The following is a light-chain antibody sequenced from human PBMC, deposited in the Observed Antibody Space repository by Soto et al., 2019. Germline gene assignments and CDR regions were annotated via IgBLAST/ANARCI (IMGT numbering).Light chain of an antibody. V-gene: IGKV3-15*01. J-gene: IGKJ4*01. CDR1: QSVSSN. CDR3: QQYDNWPLT. Sequence: EIVMTQSPATLSVSPGERATLSCRASQSVSSNLAWYQQKSGQTPRLLIYGASSRATDIPARFSGSGSGTEFTRTIISLQSEDFAVYYCQQYDNWPLTFGGGTKVEIK. CDR2: GAS.